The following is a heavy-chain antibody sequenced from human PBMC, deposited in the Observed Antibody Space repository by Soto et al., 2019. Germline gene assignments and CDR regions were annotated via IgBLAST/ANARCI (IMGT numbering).Heavy chain of an antibody. Sequence: SVKVSCKASGGTFSSYASSCVRQAPGQGLEWMGGIIPIFGTANYAQKFHGRVTITADESTSTSYVELSSLRSEDTAVYYCARDVITGFGVVLISRHMDVWGQGTTVAVSS. CDR3: ARDVITGFGVVLISRHMDV. J-gene: IGHJ6*02. CDR1: GGTFSSYA. CDR2: IIPIFGTA. V-gene: IGHV1-69*13. D-gene: IGHD3-3*01.